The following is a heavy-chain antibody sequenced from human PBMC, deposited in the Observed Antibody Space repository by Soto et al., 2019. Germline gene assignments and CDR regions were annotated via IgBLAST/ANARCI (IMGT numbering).Heavy chain of an antibody. Sequence: GKGLECIGYIYYSGSTYYNPSLESRVTISVDTSKNQFSLKLSSVTAADTAVYYCARNLRRGPPLDYWGQGTLVTVSS. CDR2: IYYSGST. D-gene: IGHD3-10*01. CDR3: ARNLRRGPPLDY. J-gene: IGHJ4*02. V-gene: IGHV4-30-2*05.